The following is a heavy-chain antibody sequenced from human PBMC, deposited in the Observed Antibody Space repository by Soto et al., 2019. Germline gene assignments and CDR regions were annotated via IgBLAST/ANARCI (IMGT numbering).Heavy chain of an antibody. Sequence: SVKGSCKASGYTFTSYDISWVRQATGQGLEWMGWMNPNSGNTGYAQKFQGRVTMTRNTSISTAYMELSSLRSEDTAVYYCARADNTEARGYWFDPWGQGTLVTV. D-gene: IGHD1-1*01. V-gene: IGHV1-8*01. CDR1: GYTFTSYD. CDR3: ARADNTEARGYWFDP. J-gene: IGHJ5*02. CDR2: MNPNSGNT.